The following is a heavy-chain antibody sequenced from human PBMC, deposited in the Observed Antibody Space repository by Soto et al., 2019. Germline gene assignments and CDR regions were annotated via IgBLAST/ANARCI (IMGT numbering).Heavy chain of an antibody. V-gene: IGHV4-4*02. J-gene: IGHJ5*02. D-gene: IGHD2-21*01. CDR2: IYDSGIP. CDR3: ASSDWGGFDL. Sequence: SETLTLTCDVSGGSISGSNSWSWFRQPPGKGLEWVGEIYDSGIPNYNPSLKRRVTISVEKSKNQFSLELSSVTAAETDVYYCASSDWGGFDLWGQGTLVTVSS. CDR1: GGSISGSNS.